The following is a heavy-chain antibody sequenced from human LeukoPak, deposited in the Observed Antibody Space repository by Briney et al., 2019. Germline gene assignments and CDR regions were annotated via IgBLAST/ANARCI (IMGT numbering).Heavy chain of an antibody. CDR1: GGSISSSSYY. V-gene: IGHV4-39*07. J-gene: IGHJ4*02. CDR3: ARRGSYYGPLDY. CDR2: IYYSGNT. D-gene: IGHD4-17*01. Sequence: SETLSLTCTVSGGSISSSSYYWGWIRQPPGKGLEWTGSIYYSGNTYYNPSLKSRVTISVDTSKNQFSLKLSSVTAADTAVYYCARRGSYYGPLDYWGQGILVTVSS.